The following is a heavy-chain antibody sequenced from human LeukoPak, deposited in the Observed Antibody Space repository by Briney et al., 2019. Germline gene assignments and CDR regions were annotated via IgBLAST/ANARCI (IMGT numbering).Heavy chain of an antibody. Sequence: PGGSLRLSCAASGFTFTNYNMNWVRQAPGKGLEWVSSISSSSSYIYYADSVKGRFTISRDNAKNSLYLQMNSLRAEDTAVYYCARDSGHYGDYVSWYNWFDPWGQGTLVTVSS. CDR2: ISSSSSYI. CDR1: GFTFTNYN. CDR3: ARDSGHYGDYVSWYNWFDP. J-gene: IGHJ5*02. D-gene: IGHD4-17*01. V-gene: IGHV3-21*01.